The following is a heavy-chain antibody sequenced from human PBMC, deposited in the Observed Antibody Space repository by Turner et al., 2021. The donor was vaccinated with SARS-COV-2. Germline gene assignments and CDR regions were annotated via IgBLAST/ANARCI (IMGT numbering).Heavy chain of an antibody. Sequence: EVQLLESGGGLVQHGGSLRPPCAASGITFIAYGFTWVRQAPGKGLEWVSTVDGSGERAYYTDAVKGRFTISRDNSNNTVYLQMNSLRAEDTAVYYCATSGGARNFYWYFDIWGRGTLVTVSS. V-gene: IGHV3-23*01. CDR3: ATSGGARNFYWYFDI. CDR1: GITFIAYG. D-gene: IGHD1-7*01. CDR2: VDGSGERA. J-gene: IGHJ2*01.